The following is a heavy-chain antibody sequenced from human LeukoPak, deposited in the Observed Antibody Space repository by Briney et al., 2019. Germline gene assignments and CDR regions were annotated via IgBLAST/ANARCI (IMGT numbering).Heavy chain of an antibody. V-gene: IGHV3-7*03. J-gene: IGHJ4*02. CDR3: ARSYYDYALDY. Sequence: GGSLRLSCAASGYTFSSYWMSWVRQAPGKGLEWVANIKQDGSEKYYVDSVKGRFTISRDNAKNSLYLQMNSLRAEDTAVYYCARSYYDYALDYWGQGTLVTVSS. CDR1: GYTFSSYW. D-gene: IGHD3-16*01. CDR2: IKQDGSEK.